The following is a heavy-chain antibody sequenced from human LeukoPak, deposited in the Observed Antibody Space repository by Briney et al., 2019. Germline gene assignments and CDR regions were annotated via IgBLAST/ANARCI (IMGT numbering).Heavy chain of an antibody. CDR1: GGSFSGYY. V-gene: IGHV4-34*01. CDR2: INHSGST. Sequence: SETLSLTCAVYGGSFSGYYWSWIRQPPGKGLEWIGEINHSGSTNYNPSLKSRVTISVDTSKNQFSLKLSSVTAADTAVYYCARVGPPFYYGSGMTQKNDYWGQGTLVTVSS. J-gene: IGHJ4*02. CDR3: ARVGPPFYYGSGMTQKNDY. D-gene: IGHD3-10*01.